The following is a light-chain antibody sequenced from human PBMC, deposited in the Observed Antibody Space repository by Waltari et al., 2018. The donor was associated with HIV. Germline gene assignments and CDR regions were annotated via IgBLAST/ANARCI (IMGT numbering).Light chain of an antibody. V-gene: IGLV1-47*01. Sequence: QSVLTQPHSASGTPGQRVTISCSGSSSNIGSNSVYWYQQRPGTAPKLLIYRNNQRPSGVPDRFSGSKSGTSASLAISGLRSEDEADYYCAAWDDSLSGHVVFGGGTKLPVL. CDR2: RNN. CDR1: SSNIGSNS. CDR3: AAWDDSLSGHVV. J-gene: IGLJ2*01.